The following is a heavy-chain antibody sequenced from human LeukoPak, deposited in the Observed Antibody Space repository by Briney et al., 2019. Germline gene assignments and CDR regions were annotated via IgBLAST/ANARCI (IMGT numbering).Heavy chain of an antibody. D-gene: IGHD6-13*01. V-gene: IGHV1-69*05. CDR3: ARGRYSSSWDYYYYMDV. J-gene: IGHJ6*03. CDR1: GGTFSSYA. Sequence: SVKVSCKASGGTFSSYAISWVRQAPGQGLEWMGGIIPIFGTANYAQKFQGRVTITTDESTSTAYMELSSLRSEDTAVYYCARGRYSSSWDYYYYMDVWGKGTTVTVSS. CDR2: IIPIFGTA.